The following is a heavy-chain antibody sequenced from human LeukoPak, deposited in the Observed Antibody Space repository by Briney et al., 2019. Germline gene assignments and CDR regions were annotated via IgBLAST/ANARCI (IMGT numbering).Heavy chain of an antibody. CDR1: GFTFSSYA. J-gene: IGHJ4*02. CDR3: ARDYDILTGVDY. CDR2: ISSSSSYI. Sequence: GGSLRLSCAASGFTFSSYAMSWVRQAPGKGLEWVSSISSSSSYIYYADSVKGRFTISRDNAKNSLYLQMNSLRAEDTAVYYCARDYDILTGVDYWGQGTLVTVSS. D-gene: IGHD3-9*01. V-gene: IGHV3-21*01.